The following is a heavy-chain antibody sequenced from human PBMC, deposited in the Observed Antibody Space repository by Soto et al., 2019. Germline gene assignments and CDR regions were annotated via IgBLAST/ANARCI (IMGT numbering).Heavy chain of an antibody. CDR1: AFTFSNYW. CDR2: INSDGSTT. J-gene: IGHJ4*02. V-gene: IGHV3-74*01. Sequence: GGSLRLSCAASAFTFSNYWMHWVRQAPWKGLVWVSRINSDGSTTTYADSVKGRFTISRDNAKNTLYLQMNSLRAEDTAVYYCASGSMYSERWYGLGFWGQGAQVTVSS. D-gene: IGHD2-15*01. CDR3: ASGSMYSERWYGLGF.